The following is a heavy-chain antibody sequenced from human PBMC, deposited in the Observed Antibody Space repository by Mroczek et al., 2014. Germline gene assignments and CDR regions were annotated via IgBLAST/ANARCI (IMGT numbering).Heavy chain of an antibody. D-gene: IGHD3-22*01. J-gene: IGHJ5*02. Sequence: SGAEVKKPGESLKISCKGSGYSFTSYWIGWVRQMPGKGLEWMGIIYPGDSDTRYSPSFQGQVTISADKSISTAYLQWSSLKASDTAMYYCAGLYDSSGYYSSWFDPWGQGTLVTVSS. CDR1: GYSFTSYW. CDR2: IYPGDSDT. V-gene: IGHV5-51*03. CDR3: AGLYDSSGYYSSWFDP.